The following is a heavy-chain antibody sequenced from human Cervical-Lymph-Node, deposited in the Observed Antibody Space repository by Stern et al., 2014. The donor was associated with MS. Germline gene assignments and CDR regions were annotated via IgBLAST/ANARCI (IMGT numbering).Heavy chain of an antibody. CDR1: GFTFSSYG. J-gene: IGHJ4*02. Sequence: VQLVESGGGVVQPGRSLRLSCAASGFTFSSYGMHWVRQAPGKGLEWVAGLWYDGSNKYYADSVKGRFTISRDNSKNTLYLQMNSLRAEDTAVYYCARDGPDSSGYYWFWDYWGQGTLVTVSS. V-gene: IGHV3-33*01. D-gene: IGHD3-22*01. CDR3: ARDGPDSSGYYWFWDY. CDR2: LWYDGSNK.